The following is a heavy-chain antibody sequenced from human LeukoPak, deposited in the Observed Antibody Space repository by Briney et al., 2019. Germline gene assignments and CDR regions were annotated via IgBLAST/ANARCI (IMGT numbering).Heavy chain of an antibody. CDR3: ARGSGSFSGGFDY. D-gene: IGHD1-26*01. CDR2: IWSDGSNK. V-gene: IGHV3-33*01. J-gene: IGHJ4*02. Sequence: GRSLRLSCAASGFTFSSYGMHWVRQTPGKGLEWVAVIWSDGSNKYYADSLKGRFTISRDNSKNTLYLQMNSLRAEDTAVYYCARGSGSFSGGFDYWGQGTLVTVSS. CDR1: GFTFSSYG.